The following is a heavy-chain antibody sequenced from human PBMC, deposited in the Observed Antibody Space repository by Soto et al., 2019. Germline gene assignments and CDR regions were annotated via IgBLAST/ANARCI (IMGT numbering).Heavy chain of an antibody. J-gene: IGHJ4*02. V-gene: IGHV3-33*01. Sequence: QVQLVESGGGVVQPGRSLRLSCAASGFTFSSYGMHWVRQAPGKGLEWVAVIWYDRSNKYYADSVKGRFTISRDNSKNTLYMHMNSMRAEDTAVYYCARDRVLGGGQQLVRLAYWGQGTLVTVSS. D-gene: IGHD6-13*01. CDR2: IWYDRSNK. CDR1: GFTFSSYG. CDR3: ARDRVLGGGQQLVRLAY.